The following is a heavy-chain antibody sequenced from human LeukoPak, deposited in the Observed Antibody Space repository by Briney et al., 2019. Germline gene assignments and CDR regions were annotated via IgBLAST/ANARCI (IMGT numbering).Heavy chain of an antibody. Sequence: ASVKVSCKVSGYTFTDYYMHWVQHAPGKGLEWMALVDPEDGETIYAEKFQGRVTITADTSTDTAYMELSSLRSEDTAVYYWAPGVERYWGQGTLVTVSS. CDR1: GYTFTDYY. J-gene: IGHJ4*02. D-gene: IGHD5-24*01. CDR2: VDPEDGET. V-gene: IGHV1-69-2*01. CDR3: APGVERY.